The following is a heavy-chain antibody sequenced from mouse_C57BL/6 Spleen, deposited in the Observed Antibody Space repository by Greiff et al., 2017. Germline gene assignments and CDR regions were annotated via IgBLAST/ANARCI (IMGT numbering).Heavy chain of an antibody. V-gene: IGHV1-82*01. CDR1: GYAFSSSW. CDR3: TKAWFAY. J-gene: IGHJ3*01. Sequence: VQRVESGPELVKPGASVKISCKASGYAFSSSWMNWVKQRPGKGLEWIGRIYPGDGDTKYNGKFKGKATLTADKSSSTAYMQLGSLTSVDAAVYFCTKAWFAYWGQGTLVTVSA. CDR2: IYPGDGDT.